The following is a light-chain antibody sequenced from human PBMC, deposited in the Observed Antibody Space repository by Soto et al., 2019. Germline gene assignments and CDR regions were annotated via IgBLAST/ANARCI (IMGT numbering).Light chain of an antibody. CDR1: QSLLHSDGYTY. J-gene: IGKJ1*01. CDR3: MQSTQFPWT. CDR2: KAS. V-gene: IGKV2-24*01. Sequence: DIVMTQTPLSSPVTLGQPASISCRSGQSLLHSDGYTYLSWVQHRPGQPPRLLIYKASNRFSGVPDRFSGSGAGIDFTLKISRVEPEDVGVYYCMQSTQFPWTFGQGTKVENK.